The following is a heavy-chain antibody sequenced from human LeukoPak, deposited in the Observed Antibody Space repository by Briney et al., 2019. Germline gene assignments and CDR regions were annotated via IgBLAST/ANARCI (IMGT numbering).Heavy chain of an antibody. CDR1: GFTFTTYT. Sequence: PVGSLRLSCAASGFTFTTYTMNWVRQAPGKGLEWVSSISSGSGYIYYADSVKGRFTISRDNAKNSLYLQMNSLRAEDTAVYYCARSNDLDYWGQGTLVTVSS. CDR3: ARSNDLDY. V-gene: IGHV3-21*01. D-gene: IGHD1-1*01. CDR2: ISSGSGYI. J-gene: IGHJ4*02.